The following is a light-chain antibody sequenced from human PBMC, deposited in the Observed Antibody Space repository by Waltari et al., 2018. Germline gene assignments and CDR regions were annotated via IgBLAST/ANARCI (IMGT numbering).Light chain of an antibody. CDR2: DVS. J-gene: IGLJ1*01. Sequence: QSALTQPASVSGSPGQSITISCTRSSSDLGGYRFVSCYQQHPGKAPKLMIYDVSHRPSGVSKRFSGSKSGNTASLTISGLQPEDEADYYCSSYTSIIPPFLFGTGTKVTVL. V-gene: IGLV2-14*01. CDR1: SSDLGGYRF. CDR3: SSYTSIIPPFL.